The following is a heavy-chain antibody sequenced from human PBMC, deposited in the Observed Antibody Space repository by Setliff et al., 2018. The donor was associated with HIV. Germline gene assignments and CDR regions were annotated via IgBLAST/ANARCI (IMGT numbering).Heavy chain of an antibody. D-gene: IGHD4-17*01. CDR2: IYYNGNT. J-gene: IGHJ4*02. V-gene: IGHV4-59*01. CDR1: GGSISSYY. Sequence: LSLTCTVSGGSISSYYWSWIRQPPGKGLEWIGYIYYNGNTNYNPSLKSRVTISVDTSKNQLSLKLSSVTAADTAVYYCAREIYGGNSRPFNYWGQGTLVTVSS. CDR3: AREIYGGNSRPFNY.